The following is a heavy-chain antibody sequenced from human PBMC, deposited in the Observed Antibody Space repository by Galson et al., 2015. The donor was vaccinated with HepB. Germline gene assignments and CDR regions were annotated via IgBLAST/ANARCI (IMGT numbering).Heavy chain of an antibody. D-gene: IGHD2-15*01. Sequence: SVKVSCKASGGTFSSYTISWVRQAPGQGLEWMGRIIPILGIANYAQKFQGRVTITADKSTSTAYMELSSLRSEDTAVYYCARARPPIKDYCSGGSCYSGWKNNWFDPWGQGTLVTVSS. J-gene: IGHJ5*02. CDR2: IIPILGIA. V-gene: IGHV1-69*02. CDR3: ARARPPIKDYCSGGSCYSGWKNNWFDP. CDR1: GGTFSSYT.